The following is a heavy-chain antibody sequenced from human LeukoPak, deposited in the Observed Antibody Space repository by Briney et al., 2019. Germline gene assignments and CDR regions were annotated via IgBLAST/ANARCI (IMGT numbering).Heavy chain of an antibody. J-gene: IGHJ4*02. CDR1: GFTFSSYS. V-gene: IGHV3-48*01. CDR3: ARGDILTGYYRD. Sequence: GGSLRLSCAASGFTFSSYSMNWVRQAPGKGLEWVSYISSSSSTTYYADSVKGRFTISRDNSKNTLYLQMNSLRAEDTAVYYCARGDILTGYYRDWGQGTLVTVSS. CDR2: ISSSSSTT. D-gene: IGHD3-9*01.